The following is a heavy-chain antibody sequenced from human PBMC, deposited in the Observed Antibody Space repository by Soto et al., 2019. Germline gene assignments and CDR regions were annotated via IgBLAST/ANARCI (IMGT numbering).Heavy chain of an antibody. J-gene: IGHJ4*02. CDR3: ARVGTMIVVVIPPFDY. CDR2: INPNSGGT. D-gene: IGHD3-22*01. V-gene: IGHV1-2*02. CDR1: GYTFTGHY. Sequence: GASVKVSCKASGYTFTGHYMHWVRQAPGQGLEWMGWINPNSGGTNYAQKFQGRVTMTRDTSISTAYMELSRLRSDDTAVYYCARVGTMIVVVIPPFDYWGQGTLVTVSS.